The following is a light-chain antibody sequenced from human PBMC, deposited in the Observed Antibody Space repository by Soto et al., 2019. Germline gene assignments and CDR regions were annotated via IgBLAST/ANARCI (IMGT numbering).Light chain of an antibody. CDR1: QTVSNNY. J-gene: IGKJ4*02. CDR2: CAS. CDR3: QQYCSPPGT. Sequence: SRLPLSMSSRERATLSCRVSQTVSNNYLAWYQQKPGQPPRLLIYCASNRATGIPDRFSGSGSGTDFALTISRLEAEDVAVYYCQQYCSPPGTFGGGTMV. V-gene: IGKV3-20*01.